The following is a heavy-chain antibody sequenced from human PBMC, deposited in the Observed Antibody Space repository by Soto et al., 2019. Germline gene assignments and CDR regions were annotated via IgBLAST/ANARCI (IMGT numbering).Heavy chain of an antibody. V-gene: IGHV1-18*01. CDR2: ISAYNGNT. Sequence: ASVKVSCKASGYTFTSYGISWVRQAPGQGLEWMGWISAYNGNTNYAQKLQGRVTMTTDTSISTAYLQWSSLKASDTAMYYCARPRSYSSSWYDYWGQGTLVTVSS. CDR1: GYTFTSYG. D-gene: IGHD6-13*01. CDR3: ARPRSYSSSWYDY. J-gene: IGHJ4*02.